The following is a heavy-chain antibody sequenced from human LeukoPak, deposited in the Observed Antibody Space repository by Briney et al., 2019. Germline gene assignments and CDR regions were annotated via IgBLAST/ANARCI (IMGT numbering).Heavy chain of an antibody. CDR1: GFTFSSYS. D-gene: IGHD3-10*01. J-gene: IGHJ6*02. V-gene: IGHV3-21*01. Sequence: PGGSLRLSCAASGFTFSSYSMNWVRQAPGKGLEWVSSISSSSSYIYYADSVKGRFTISRDNAKNSLYLQMNSLRAEDTAVYYCARVLHGYGSGSFPGTYYYYGMDVWGQGTTVTVSS. CDR3: ARVLHGYGSGSFPGTYYYYGMDV. CDR2: ISSSSSYI.